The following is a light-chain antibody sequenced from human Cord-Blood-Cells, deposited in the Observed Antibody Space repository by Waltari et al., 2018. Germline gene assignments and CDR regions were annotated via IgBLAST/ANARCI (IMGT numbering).Light chain of an antibody. J-gene: IGKJ1*01. V-gene: IGKV1-39*01. CDR1: QSISSY. Sequence: DIQMTQSPSSLSASVGDRVTITCRASQSISSYLNWYQQKPGKAPKLLIYAASSLQSGVPSRFSGSGSGTYFTLTISSLQPEDXATYYCQQSYSTPPEWTFGQGTKVEIK. CDR3: QQSYSTPPEWT. CDR2: AAS.